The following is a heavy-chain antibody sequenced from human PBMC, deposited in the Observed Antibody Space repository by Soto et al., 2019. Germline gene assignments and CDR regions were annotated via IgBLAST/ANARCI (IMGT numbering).Heavy chain of an antibody. CDR2: ISAYNGNT. CDR1: VYTFTSNG. D-gene: IGHD3-3*01. Sequence: GASVTVSCKASVYTFTSNGISGLRQAPGQGLEWMGWISAYNGNTNYAQKLQGTITKITDPSTRTAYLELRSLRSDATAVYYCAREIIRFLEWFFPTQAMVGMNVWGQGTTVTVSS. CDR3: AREIIRFLEWFFPTQAMVGMNV. J-gene: IGHJ6*02. V-gene: IGHV1-18*01.